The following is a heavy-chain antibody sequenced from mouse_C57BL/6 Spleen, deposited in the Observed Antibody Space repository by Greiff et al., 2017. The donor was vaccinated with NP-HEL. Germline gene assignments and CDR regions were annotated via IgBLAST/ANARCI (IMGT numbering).Heavy chain of an antibody. D-gene: IGHD2-2*01. J-gene: IGHJ2*01. CDR1: GFNIKDDY. V-gene: IGHV14-4*01. CDR2: IDPENGDT. Sequence: VQLQQSGAELVRPGASVKLSCTASGFNIKDDYMHWVKQRPEQGLEWIGWIDPENGDTEYASKFQGKATITADTSSNTAYLQLSSLTSEDTAVYYCTTWLRRRGYFDYWGQGTTLTVSS. CDR3: TTWLRRRGYFDY.